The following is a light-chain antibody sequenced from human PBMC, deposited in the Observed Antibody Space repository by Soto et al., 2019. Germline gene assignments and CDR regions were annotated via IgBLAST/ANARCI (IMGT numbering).Light chain of an antibody. Sequence: QSDLTQPASVSDSPGQSITIAGTGTSSDVGGSNHVSWYQQHPGKAPKLMIYDVTNRPSGVSHRFSGSKSGSTASLIISGLQAEDEADYYCVSFTSSTTYVFGTGTKV. CDR1: SSDVGGSNH. J-gene: IGLJ1*01. CDR3: VSFTSSTTYV. V-gene: IGLV2-14*01. CDR2: DVT.